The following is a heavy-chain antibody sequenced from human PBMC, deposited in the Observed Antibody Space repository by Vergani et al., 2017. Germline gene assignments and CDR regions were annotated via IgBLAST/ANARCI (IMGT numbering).Heavy chain of an antibody. Sequence: EVQLLESGGDLVQPGGSLRISCAASGFTFDNYAMTWVRQAPGKGLQWVSGISGSGRSKFYEDSLKGRVTISRDNSKNTLYLQMNSLRVEDTAVYYCARAYGRYDWFDYWGQRTLVTVSS. V-gene: IGHV3-23*01. CDR2: ISGSGRSK. J-gene: IGHJ4*01. D-gene: IGHD1-20*01. CDR1: GFTFDNYA. CDR3: ARAYGRYDWFDY.